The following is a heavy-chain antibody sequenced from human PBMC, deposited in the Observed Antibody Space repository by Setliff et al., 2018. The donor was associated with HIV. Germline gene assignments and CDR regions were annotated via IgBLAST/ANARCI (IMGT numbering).Heavy chain of an antibody. J-gene: IGHJ3*02. CDR1: GGSISSSSYY. D-gene: IGHD2-2*01. V-gene: IGHV4-39*07. CDR3: ARETRSSFAMDDASDI. CDR2: IYYSGST. Sequence: SETLSLTCTVSGGSISSSSYYWGWIRQPPGKGLEWIGSIYYSGSTYCNPSLKSRVTISVDTSKNQFSLKLSSVTAADTAVYYCARETRSSFAMDDASDIWGQGTMVTVSS.